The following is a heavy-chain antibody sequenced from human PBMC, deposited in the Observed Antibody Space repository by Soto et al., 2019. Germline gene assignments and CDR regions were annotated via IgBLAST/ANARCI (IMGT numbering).Heavy chain of an antibody. Sequence: QVRLQESGPGLVKPSQTLSQTCTVSGASITSGHYYWTWIRQLPGKGLEWIGSIYNSETTHYNPYLTSRLTISIDTSANQSSLKLSSVTAADTAIYYCALALGTTTGLDYWGQGTLITVSA. CDR3: ALALGTTTGLDY. CDR2: IYNSETT. V-gene: IGHV4-31*04. D-gene: IGHD1-7*01. J-gene: IGHJ4*02. CDR1: GASITSGHYY.